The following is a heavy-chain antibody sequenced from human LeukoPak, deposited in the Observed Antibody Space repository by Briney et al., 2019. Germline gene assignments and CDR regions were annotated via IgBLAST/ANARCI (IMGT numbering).Heavy chain of an antibody. Sequence: GASVKVSCKASGYTFTGYYMHWVRQAPGQGLEWMGWINPNSGGTNYAQKFQGRVTMTRDTSISTAYMELSRLRSDDTAVYYCARGVVTTSGYLDFWGQGTLITVSS. V-gene: IGHV1-2*02. CDR1: GYTFTGYY. D-gene: IGHD2-21*02. CDR3: ARGVVTTSGYLDF. CDR2: INPNSGGT. J-gene: IGHJ4*02.